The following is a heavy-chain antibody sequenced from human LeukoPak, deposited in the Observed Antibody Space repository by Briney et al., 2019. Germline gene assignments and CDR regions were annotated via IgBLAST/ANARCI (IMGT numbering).Heavy chain of an antibody. CDR2: INAGNGNT. V-gene: IGHV1-3*01. D-gene: IGHD3-10*01. CDR1: GYTFTSYA. CDR3: AREKYGSGSYSYYFDY. Sequence: ASVKVSCKASGYTFTSYAMHWVRQAPGQRLEWMGWINAGNGNTKYSQKFQGRVTITWDTSASTAYMELSSLRSEDTAVYYCAREKYGSGSYSYYFDYWGQGTLVTVSS. J-gene: IGHJ4*02.